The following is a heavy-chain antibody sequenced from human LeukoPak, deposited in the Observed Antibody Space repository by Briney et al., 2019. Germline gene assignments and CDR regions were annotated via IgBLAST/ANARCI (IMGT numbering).Heavy chain of an antibody. CDR3: ARDSTADIYDILTGYRVFDY. CDR2: IYYSGST. V-gene: IGHV4-61*01. J-gene: IGHJ4*02. Sequence: LETLSLTCTVSGGSVSSGSYYWSWIRQPPGKGLEWIGYIYYSGSTNYNPSLKGRVTISVDTSKNQFSLKLSSVTAADTAVYYCARDSTADIYDILTGYRVFDYWGQGTLVTVSS. CDR1: GGSVSSGSYY. D-gene: IGHD3-9*01.